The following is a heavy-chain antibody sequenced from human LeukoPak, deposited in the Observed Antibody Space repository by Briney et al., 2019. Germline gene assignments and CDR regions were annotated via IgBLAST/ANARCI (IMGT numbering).Heavy chain of an antibody. Sequence: GGSLRLSCAASGFSFSSYGMTWVRQAPGKGLEWVSSISGSGGEIHYADSVKGRFTISRDNSKNTVYLQMNSLRDEDTAVFYCARGAFGARFGEHDAFDIWGQGTMVTVSS. CDR2: ISGSGGEI. J-gene: IGHJ3*02. CDR1: GFSFSSYG. V-gene: IGHV3-23*01. D-gene: IGHD3-10*01. CDR3: ARGAFGARFGEHDAFDI.